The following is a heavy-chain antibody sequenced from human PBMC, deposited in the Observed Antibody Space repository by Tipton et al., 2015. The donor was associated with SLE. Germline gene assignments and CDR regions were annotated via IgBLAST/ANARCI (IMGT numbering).Heavy chain of an antibody. CDR3: ARERSGGFDS. CDR2: ISSSSSYI. D-gene: IGHD1-26*01. Sequence: SLRLSCAASGFTFSSYSMNWVRQAPGKGLEWVSSISSSSSYIYYADSVKGRFTISRDNAKNSLFLQMNSLRAEDTAVYYCARERSGGFDSWGQGTLVTVSS. V-gene: IGHV3-21*04. J-gene: IGHJ4*02. CDR1: GFTFSSYS.